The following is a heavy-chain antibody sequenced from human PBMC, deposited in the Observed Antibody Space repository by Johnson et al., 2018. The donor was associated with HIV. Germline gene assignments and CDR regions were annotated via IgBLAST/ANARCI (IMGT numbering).Heavy chain of an antibody. CDR1: GFTFSSYA. CDR3: ASHRSIAADDAFDI. J-gene: IGHJ3*02. Sequence: QVQLVESGGGVVQPGRSLRLSCAASGFTFSSYAMHWVRQAPGQGLEWVTVISYDGSNEYYADSVKGRFTISRDNSKNTLYLQMKSLRAEDTALYYCASHRSIAADDAFDIWGQGTMVTVSS. V-gene: IGHV3-30*04. D-gene: IGHD6-13*01. CDR2: ISYDGSNE.